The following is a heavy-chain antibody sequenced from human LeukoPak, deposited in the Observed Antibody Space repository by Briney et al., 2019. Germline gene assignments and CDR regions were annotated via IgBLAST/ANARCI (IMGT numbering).Heavy chain of an antibody. CDR1: GGSISGYY. CDR2: VFHSGIT. Sequence: SETLSLTCTVSGGSISGYYWSWIRHPPGRGLEWIGYVFHSGITNYDPSLSNRVTMSVDASKNHFSLKLSSVTAADTAVYYCARSSSGWYGYYFDYWGQGTLVTVSS. CDR3: ARSSSGWYGYYFDY. D-gene: IGHD6-19*01. V-gene: IGHV4-59*01. J-gene: IGHJ4*02.